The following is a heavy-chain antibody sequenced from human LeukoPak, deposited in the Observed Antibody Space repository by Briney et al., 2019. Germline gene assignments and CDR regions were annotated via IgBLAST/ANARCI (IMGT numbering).Heavy chain of an antibody. Sequence: PSETLSLTCTVSGGSISSSSYYWGWIRQPPGKGLEWIGSIYYSGSTYYNPSLKSRVTISVDTSKNQFSLKLSSVTAADTAVYYCARETTGEAFDIWGQGTMVTVSS. V-gene: IGHV4-39*07. D-gene: IGHD4-17*01. J-gene: IGHJ3*02. CDR1: GGSISSSSYY. CDR2: IYYSGST. CDR3: ARETTGEAFDI.